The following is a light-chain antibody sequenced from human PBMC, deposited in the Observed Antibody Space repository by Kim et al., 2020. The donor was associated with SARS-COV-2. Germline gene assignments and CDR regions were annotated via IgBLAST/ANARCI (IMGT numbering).Light chain of an antibody. J-gene: IGKJ2*03. CDR1: QDIRDQ. CDR3: LQYDSDHS. V-gene: IGKV1-33*01. CDR2: DAV. Sequence: GDRVTITCRASQDIRDQLAWFQHRPGQAPTVLIYDAVTLQQGVPSRFSGSGSGTDFTFTISRLQPEDFATYYCLQYDSDHSFGQ.